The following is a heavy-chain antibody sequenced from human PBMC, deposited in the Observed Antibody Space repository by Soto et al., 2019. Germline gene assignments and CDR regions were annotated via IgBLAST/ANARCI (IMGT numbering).Heavy chain of an antibody. V-gene: IGHV1-3*01. J-gene: IGHJ6*02. CDR1: GYTFTSYA. CDR2: INAGNGNT. Sequence: QVQLVQSGAEVKKPGASVKVSCKASGYTFTSYAMHWVRQAPGQRLEWMGWINAGNGNTKYSQKFQGRVTITRDTPASTAYMELSSLRYEDTAVYYCARDGTAEDPLYHYYYGMDVWGQGTTVPVSS. CDR3: ARDGTAEDPLYHYYYGMDV. D-gene: IGHD1-1*01.